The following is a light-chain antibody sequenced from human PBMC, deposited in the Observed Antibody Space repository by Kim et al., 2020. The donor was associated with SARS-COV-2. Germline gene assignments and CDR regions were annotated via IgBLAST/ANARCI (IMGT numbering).Light chain of an antibody. CDR2: KAS. CDR3: QQYNSPWT. Sequence: SASVGDRVTIPCRASQSLGGWLAWYQQRPGKAPKLLIYKASTLESGVPSRFSGSGSGTEFTLTISSLEPDDFATYYCQQYNSPWTFGHGTKVEIK. J-gene: IGKJ1*01. CDR1: QSLGGW. V-gene: IGKV1-5*03.